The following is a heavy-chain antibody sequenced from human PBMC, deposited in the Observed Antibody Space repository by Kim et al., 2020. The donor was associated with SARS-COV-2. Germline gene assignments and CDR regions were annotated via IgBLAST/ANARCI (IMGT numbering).Heavy chain of an antibody. D-gene: IGHD3-10*01. CDR3: ARAPTMVRGFCDY. V-gene: IGHV5-10-1*01. J-gene: IGHJ4*02. Sequence: YSPSFQGHVTISADKSISTAYLQWSSLKASDTAMYYCARAPTMVRGFCDYWGQGTLVTVSS.